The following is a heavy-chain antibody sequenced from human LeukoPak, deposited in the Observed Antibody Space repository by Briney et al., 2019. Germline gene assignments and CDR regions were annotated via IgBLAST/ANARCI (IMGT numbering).Heavy chain of an antibody. CDR3: ARGTTLYDSSGDDFDY. CDR1: GFTFRSYG. V-gene: IGHV3-33*01. CDR2: IWYDGSNK. D-gene: IGHD3-22*01. J-gene: IGHJ4*02. Sequence: PGGSLRLSCAVSGFTFRSYGTHWVRQAPGKGLEWVAVIWYDGSNKYYADSVKGRFTISRDNSKNTLYLQMNSLRAEDTAVYYCARGTTLYDSSGDDFDYWGQGTLVTVSS.